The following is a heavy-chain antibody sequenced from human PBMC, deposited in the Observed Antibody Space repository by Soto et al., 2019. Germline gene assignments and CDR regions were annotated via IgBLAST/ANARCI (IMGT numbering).Heavy chain of an antibody. CDR3: ARQIGRGSWSLDH. CDR1: GGSISSRDYW. Sequence: QLQLQESGPGLVKPAETLSLTCTVSGGSISSRDYWWGWIRQPPGKGLEWIGSIYYTGSTYYYPSLKSRVIISVDTSKNQFSLRLTSVTAADTAVYYCARQIGRGSWSLDHWGQGTLVTVSS. V-gene: IGHV4-39*01. CDR2: IYYTGST. J-gene: IGHJ4*02. D-gene: IGHD6-13*01.